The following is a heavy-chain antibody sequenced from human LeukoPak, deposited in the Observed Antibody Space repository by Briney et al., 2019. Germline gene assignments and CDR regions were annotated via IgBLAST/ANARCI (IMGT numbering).Heavy chain of an antibody. V-gene: IGHV3-30*02. CDR1: GFTFSSYG. CDR3: AREPVTGDYYFDY. CDR2: IQYDGSDK. J-gene: IGHJ4*02. Sequence: PGGSLRLSCAASGFTFSSYGMHWVRQAPGKGLEWVSFIQYDGSDKYYGDSVKGRFTISRDNAKNSLYLQMNSLRAKDTAVYYCAREPVTGDYYFDYWGQGTLVTVSS. D-gene: IGHD7-27*01.